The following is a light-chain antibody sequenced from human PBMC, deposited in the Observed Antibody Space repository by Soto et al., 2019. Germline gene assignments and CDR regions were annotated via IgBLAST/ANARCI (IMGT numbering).Light chain of an antibody. V-gene: IGLV2-18*02. J-gene: IGLJ2*01. CDR3: SSYTSSDTIV. CDR2: EVS. CDR1: SSDIGTYNR. Sequence: QSALTQPPSVSGSPGQSVTISCTGTSSDIGTYNRVSWYQQPPGTAPKLMISEVSNRPSGVPDRFSGSKSANTASLTISGRQAEDEADYYCSSYTSSDTIVFGGGTKLTVL.